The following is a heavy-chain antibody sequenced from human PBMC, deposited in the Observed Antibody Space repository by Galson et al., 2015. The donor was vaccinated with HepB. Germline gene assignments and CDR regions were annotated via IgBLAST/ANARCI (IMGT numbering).Heavy chain of an antibody. CDR1: GFTLSSYA. CDR3: AKDYYDSSGYYLSEGGCRLDY. J-gene: IGHJ4*02. CDR2: ISGSGGST. V-gene: IGHV3-23*01. Sequence: SVRLSCAASGFTLSSYAMSWVRQAPGKGLEWVSAISGSGGSTYYADSVKGRFTISRDNSKNTLYLQMNSLRAEDTAVYYCAKDYYDSSGYYLSEGGCRLDYWGQGTLVTVSS. D-gene: IGHD3-22*01.